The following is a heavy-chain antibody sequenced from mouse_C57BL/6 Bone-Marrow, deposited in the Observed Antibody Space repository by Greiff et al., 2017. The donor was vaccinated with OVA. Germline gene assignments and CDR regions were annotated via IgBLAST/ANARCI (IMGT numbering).Heavy chain of an antibody. J-gene: IGHJ2*01. D-gene: IGHD2-5*01. CDR3: ARRNSNYVDYFDY. CDR2: IYPRSGNT. Sequence: VKLVESGAELARPGASVKLSCKASGYTFTSYGISWVKQRTGQGLEWIGEIYPRSGNTYYNEKFKGKATLTADKSSSTAYMELRSLTSEDSAVYFCARRNSNYVDYFDYWGQGTTLTVSS. V-gene: IGHV1-81*01. CDR1: GYTFTSYG.